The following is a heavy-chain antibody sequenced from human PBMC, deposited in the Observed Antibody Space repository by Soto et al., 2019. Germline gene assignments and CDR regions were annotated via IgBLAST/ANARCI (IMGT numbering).Heavy chain of an antibody. J-gene: IGHJ5*02. CDR1: GFSLSTSGVG. CDR3: AHSGLGGYSGYDWEDWFDP. V-gene: IGHV2-5*01. CDR2: IYWNDDK. D-gene: IGHD5-12*01. Sequence: QITLKESGPTLVKPTQTLTLTCTFSGFSLSTSGVGVGWIRQPPGKALEWLALIYWNDDKRYSPSLKSRLTITKDTSKNQVVLTMTNMDPVDTATYYCAHSGLGGYSGYDWEDWFDPWGQGTLVTVSS.